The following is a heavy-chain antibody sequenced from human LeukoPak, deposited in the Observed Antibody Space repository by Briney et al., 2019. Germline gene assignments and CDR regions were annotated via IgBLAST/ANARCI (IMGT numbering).Heavy chain of an antibody. D-gene: IGHD6-13*01. CDR1: GYTFTSYA. CDR2: INAGNGNT. CDR3: ASRRIAAASAFWDNAFDI. Sequence: ASVKVSCKASGYTFTSYAMHWVRQAPGQRLEWMGWINAGNGNTKYSQEFQGRVTITADESTSTAYMELSSLRSEDTAVYYCASRRIAAASAFWDNAFDIWGQGTMVTVSS. V-gene: IGHV1-3*03. J-gene: IGHJ3*02.